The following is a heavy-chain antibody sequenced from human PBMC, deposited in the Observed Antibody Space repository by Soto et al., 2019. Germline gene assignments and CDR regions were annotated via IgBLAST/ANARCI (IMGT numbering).Heavy chain of an antibody. V-gene: IGHV1-46*03. CDR2: INPSGGST. J-gene: IGHJ5*02. D-gene: IGHD3-22*01. CDR3: AREDRKSYYDSSGKNCFDP. CDR1: GYSFISYY. Sequence: ASVKVSCKASGYSFISYYIHWVRQAPGQGLEWMGLINPSGGSTSYAQKFQGRVTMTRDTSTSTVYMVLSSLRSEDTAVYYCAREDRKSYYDSSGKNCFDPWGQGTLVNVSS.